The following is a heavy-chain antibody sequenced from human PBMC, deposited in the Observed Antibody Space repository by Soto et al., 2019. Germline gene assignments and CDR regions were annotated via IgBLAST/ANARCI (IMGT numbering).Heavy chain of an antibody. V-gene: IGHV3-48*02. CDR3: ARDFRPVLRYFDWSIDAFDI. D-gene: IGHD3-9*01. J-gene: IGHJ3*02. CDR1: GFTFSSYS. Sequence: GGSLRLSCAASGFTFSSYSMNWVRQAPGKGLEWVSYISSSSSTIYYADSVKGRFTISRDNAKNSLYLQMNSLRDEDTAVYYCARDFRPVLRYFDWSIDAFDIWGQGTMVTVSS. CDR2: ISSSSSTI.